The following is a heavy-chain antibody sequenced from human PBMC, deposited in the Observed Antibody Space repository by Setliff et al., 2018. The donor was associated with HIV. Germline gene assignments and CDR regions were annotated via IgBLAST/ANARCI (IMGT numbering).Heavy chain of an antibody. V-gene: IGHV4-34*01. D-gene: IGHD3-3*01. CDR3: ARGFTIFGVGFSADPTGNWFDP. J-gene: IGHJ5*02. CDR1: GGSFSGFY. CDR2: INHSGKT. Sequence: PSETLSLPCAVYGGSFSGFYWSWIRQAPGKGLEWIGEINHSGKTNYNPALKSRITLSVDTSENQFALKLASVTAADTAVYYCARGFTIFGVGFSADPTGNWFDPWGQGTLVTVSS.